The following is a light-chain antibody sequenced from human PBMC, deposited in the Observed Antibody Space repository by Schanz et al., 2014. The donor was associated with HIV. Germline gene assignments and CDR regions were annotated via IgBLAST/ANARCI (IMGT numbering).Light chain of an antibody. CDR3: SSYTSSSTLAHVV. J-gene: IGLJ2*01. Sequence: QSALTQPPSASGSPGQSVTISCIGTSNDIGSYNYVSWYQQHPGKAPKLMIYDVSSRPSGVSNRFSGSKSGNTASLTISGLQAEDEADHYCSSYTSSSTLAHVVFGGGTKVTVL. CDR2: DVS. V-gene: IGLV2-14*01. CDR1: SNDIGSYNY.